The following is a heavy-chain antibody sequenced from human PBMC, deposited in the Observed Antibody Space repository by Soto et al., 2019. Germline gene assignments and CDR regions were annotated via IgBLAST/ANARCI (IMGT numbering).Heavy chain of an antibody. CDR1: GGSISSYY. D-gene: IGHD6-19*01. Sequence: SETLSLTCTVSGGSISSYYWSLIRQPPGKGLEWIGYIYYSGSTNYNPSLKSRVTISVDTSKNQFSLKLSSVTAADTAVYYCARGAVAGPLDWLDPWGQGTPVTVSS. V-gene: IGHV4-59*01. CDR2: IYYSGST. CDR3: ARGAVAGPLDWLDP. J-gene: IGHJ5*02.